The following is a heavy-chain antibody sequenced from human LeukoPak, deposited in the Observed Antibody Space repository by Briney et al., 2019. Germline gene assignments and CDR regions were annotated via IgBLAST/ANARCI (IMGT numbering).Heavy chain of an antibody. CDR2: IIPILGIA. D-gene: IGHD5-18*01. CDR1: GGTFSSYA. Sequence: SVKVSCEASGGTFSSYAISWVRQAPGQGLEWMGRIIPILGIANYAQKFQGRATITADKSTSTAYMELSSLRSEHTAVYYCARALPGYSYGYFDYWGQGTLVTVSS. V-gene: IGHV1-69*04. J-gene: IGHJ4*02. CDR3: ARALPGYSYGYFDY.